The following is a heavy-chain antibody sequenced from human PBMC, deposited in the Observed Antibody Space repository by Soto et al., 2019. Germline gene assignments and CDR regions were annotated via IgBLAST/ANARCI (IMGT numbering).Heavy chain of an antibody. Sequence: SATLSLTCAVSGGSISSSNWWSWVRQPPGKGLEWIGEIYHSGSTNYNPSLKRRVTISVDKSKNQFSLELSSVTAADTAVYYCARVSGSYYYGMDVWGQGTTVTV. CDR1: GGSISSSNW. D-gene: IGHD3-10*01. CDR3: ARVSGSYYYGMDV. CDR2: IYHSGST. V-gene: IGHV4-4*02. J-gene: IGHJ6*02.